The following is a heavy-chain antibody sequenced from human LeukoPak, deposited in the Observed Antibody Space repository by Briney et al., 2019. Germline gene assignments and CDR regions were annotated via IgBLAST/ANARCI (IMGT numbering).Heavy chain of an antibody. CDR1: GGSFSGYY. CDR2: IYYSGST. D-gene: IGHD1-26*01. V-gene: IGHV4-34*01. Sequence: PSETLSLTCAVYGGSFSGYYWSWIRQHPGKGLEWIGYIYYSGSTYYNPSLKSRVTISVDTSKNQFSLKLSSVTAADTAVYYCARGVVVGATKSFGYWGQGTLVTVSS. J-gene: IGHJ4*02. CDR3: ARGVVVGATKSFGY.